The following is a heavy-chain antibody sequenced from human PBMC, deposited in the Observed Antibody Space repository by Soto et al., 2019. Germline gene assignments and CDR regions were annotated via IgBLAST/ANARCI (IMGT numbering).Heavy chain of an antibody. CDR2: IYYSGST. D-gene: IGHD1-1*01. Sequence: SETLSLTCTVSGGSISSSSYYWGWIRQPPGKGLEWIGSIYYSGSTYYSPSLKSRPTISIDTSENQFSLKLTSVTAADTAVYFCASGHDAYKVRYWGQGTLVTVSS. CDR1: GGSISSSSYY. CDR3: ASGHDAYKVRY. J-gene: IGHJ4*02. V-gene: IGHV4-39*07.